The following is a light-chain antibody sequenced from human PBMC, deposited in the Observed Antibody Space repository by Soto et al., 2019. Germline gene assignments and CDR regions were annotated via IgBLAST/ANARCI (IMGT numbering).Light chain of an antibody. J-gene: IGKJ1*01. Sequence: DLQMTQFPLSLSASVGDRVTSTCRASQSISSYLNWYQQKPGTAPKLLIYAASSLQSGVPSRFSGSGSGTDFTLTTSSLQPEDFATYYCHQSYSTPQQFAQGPKWIS. CDR2: AAS. CDR3: HQSYSTPQQ. V-gene: IGKV1-39*01. CDR1: QSISSY.